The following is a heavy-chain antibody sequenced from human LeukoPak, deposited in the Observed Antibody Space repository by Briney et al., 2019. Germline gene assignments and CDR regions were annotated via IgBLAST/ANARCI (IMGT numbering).Heavy chain of an antibody. J-gene: IGHJ4*02. Sequence: GGSLRLSCAASGFTFSSYAMHWVRQAPGKGLEWVAVISYDGSNKYYADSVKGRFTISRDNSKNTLYLQMNSLRAEDTAVYYCASPVTLLYYFDYWAQGPLVTVSS. D-gene: IGHD4-17*01. CDR1: GFTFSSYA. CDR2: ISYDGSNK. V-gene: IGHV3-30-3*01. CDR3: ASPVTLLYYFDY.